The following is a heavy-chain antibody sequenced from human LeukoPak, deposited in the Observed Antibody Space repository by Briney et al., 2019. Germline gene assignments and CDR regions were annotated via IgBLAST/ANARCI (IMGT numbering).Heavy chain of an antibody. V-gene: IGHV3-21*01. D-gene: IGHD3/OR15-3a*01. J-gene: IGHJ6*03. CDR1: GFTFSSYS. CDR3: ARDKRDFDYYMDV. Sequence: GGSLRLSCAASGFTFSSYSMNWVRQAPGKGLEWVSYISSSSSYIYYADSVKGRFTISRDNAKNSLYLQMNSLRAEDTAVYYCARDKRDFDYYMDVWGKGTTVTISS. CDR2: ISSSSSYI.